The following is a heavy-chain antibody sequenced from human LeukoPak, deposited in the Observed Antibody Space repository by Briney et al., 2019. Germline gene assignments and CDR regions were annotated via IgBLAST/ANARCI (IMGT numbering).Heavy chain of an antibody. CDR3: ATSRIVVVPAAMGTGQYYYYGMDV. CDR1: GYTLTELS. V-gene: IGHV1-24*01. CDR2: FDPEDGET. D-gene: IGHD2-2*01. J-gene: IGHJ6*02. Sequence: ASVKVSCTVSGYTLTELSMHWVRQAPGKGLEWMGGFDPEDGETIYAQKFQGRVTMTEDTSTDTAYMELSSLRSEDTAVYYCATSRIVVVPAAMGTGQYYYYGMDVWGQGTTVTVSS.